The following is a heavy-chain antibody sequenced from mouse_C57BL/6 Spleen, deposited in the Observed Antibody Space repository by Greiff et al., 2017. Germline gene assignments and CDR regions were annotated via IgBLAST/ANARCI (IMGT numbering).Heavy chain of an antibody. J-gene: IGHJ4*01. CDR1: GFSLTSYG. Sequence: VKLVESGPGLVQPSQSLSITCTVSGFSLTSYGVHWVRQSPGKGLEWLGVIWSGGSTDYNAAFISRLSISKDNSKSQVFFKMNSLQADDTAIYYCARNLMTGYYPYAMDYWGQGTSVTVSS. CDR2: IWSGGST. D-gene: IGHD2-3*01. CDR3: ARNLMTGYYPYAMDY. V-gene: IGHV2-2*01.